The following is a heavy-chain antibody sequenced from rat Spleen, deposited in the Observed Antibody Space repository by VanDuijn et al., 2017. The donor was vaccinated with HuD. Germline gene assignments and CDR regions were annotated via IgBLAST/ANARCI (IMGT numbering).Heavy chain of an antibody. CDR3: TRSPPWASYYWYFDF. J-gene: IGHJ1*01. Sequence: EVQLVESGGGLVQPGRSLKLSCAASGFTFSNYYMAWVRQAPTKGLEWVAYISTGGGSTYYRDSVKGRFTISRDNAKSTLYLQMDSLRSEDTATYYCTRSPPWASYYWYFDFWGPGTMVTVSS. V-gene: IGHV5-27*01. CDR1: GFTFSNYY. CDR2: ISTGGGST. D-gene: IGHD3-2*01.